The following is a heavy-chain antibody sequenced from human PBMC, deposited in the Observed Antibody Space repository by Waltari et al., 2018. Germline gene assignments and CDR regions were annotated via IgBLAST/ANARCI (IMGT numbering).Heavy chain of an antibody. V-gene: IGHV3-74*01. D-gene: IGHD1-26*01. J-gene: IGHJ5*02. CDR3: VRARWDYLYFDT. Sequence: EVQLLESGGTVVQPGGSLKVACAASGLNFGSSWMHWVRQAPGKGLMWVSDINYDVRGTKYADFVRGRFTVSRDNAKNTLYLQMTDLRAEDTAIYYCVRARWDYLYFDTWGQGTLVTVSS. CDR2: INYDVRGT. CDR1: GLNFGSSW.